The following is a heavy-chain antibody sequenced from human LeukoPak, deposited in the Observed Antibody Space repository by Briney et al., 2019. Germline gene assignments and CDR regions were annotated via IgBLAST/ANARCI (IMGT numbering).Heavy chain of an antibody. D-gene: IGHD3/OR15-3a*01. Sequence: VGSLRLSCAVSGITLSNYGMSWVRQAPGEGLGWVAGISVSGGSKKYADSVKGRFTIARDNRKNTLYLQMNSLRAEDTAVYFCAKRGVVIRVILVGFHKEAYYFESWGQGALVTVSS. CDR3: AKRGVVIRVILVGFHKEAYYFES. CDR1: GITLSNYG. CDR2: ISVSGGSK. J-gene: IGHJ4*02. V-gene: IGHV3-23*01.